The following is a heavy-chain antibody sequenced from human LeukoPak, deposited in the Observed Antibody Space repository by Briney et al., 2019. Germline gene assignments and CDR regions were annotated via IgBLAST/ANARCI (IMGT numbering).Heavy chain of an antibody. CDR1: GVSISSSEW. CDR3: ARRSAYYDSSGYYYLYYFDY. Sequence: PSETLSLTCAVSGVSISSSEWWIWVRQPPGQGLEWIGEIHRDGRTRYNPSLKSRVTISVDTSKNQFSLKLTSVAAADTAVYYCARRSAYYDSSGYYYLYYFDYWGQGTLVTVSS. D-gene: IGHD3-22*01. V-gene: IGHV4-4*02. CDR2: IHRDGRT. J-gene: IGHJ4*02.